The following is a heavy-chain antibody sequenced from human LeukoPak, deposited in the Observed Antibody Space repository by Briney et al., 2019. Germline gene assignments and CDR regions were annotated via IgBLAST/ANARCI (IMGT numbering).Heavy chain of an antibody. J-gene: IGHJ2*01. CDR1: GFTFSSYW. D-gene: IGHD6-19*01. Sequence: GGSLRLSCAASGFTFSSYWMSWVRQAPGKGLEWVSGITGNGGSTYYADSVKGRFTISRDNSKNTLYLQVNSLRAEDTAVYYCAKAASSGWYFGWYFDLWGRGTLVTVSS. CDR2: ITGNGGST. V-gene: IGHV3-23*01. CDR3: AKAASSGWYFGWYFDL.